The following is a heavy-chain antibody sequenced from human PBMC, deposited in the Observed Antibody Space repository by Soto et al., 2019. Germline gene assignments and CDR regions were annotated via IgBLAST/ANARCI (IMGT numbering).Heavy chain of an antibody. J-gene: IGHJ6*02. CDR2: ISSNGGRT. CDR1: GFTFGNYF. Sequence: EVQLLESGGSLVQPGESLRLSCAASGFTFGNYFMNWVRQAPGKGLEWVSDISSNGGRTHYADSVRGRFTISRDNSRNTLYLQMSSLRAEDTALYYCAKDLHWYGMDVWGQGTTVTVSS. V-gene: IGHV3-23*01. CDR3: AKDLHWYGMDV. D-gene: IGHD1-1*01.